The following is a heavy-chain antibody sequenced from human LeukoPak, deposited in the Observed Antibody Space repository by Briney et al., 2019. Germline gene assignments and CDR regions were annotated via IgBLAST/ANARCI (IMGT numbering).Heavy chain of an antibody. CDR1: GFSFDDYA. J-gene: IGHJ1*01. CDR3: AKVYRYYDSSCQH. CDR2: ISGDGGSI. V-gene: IGHV3-43*02. Sequence: PGGSLRLSCAASGFSFDDYAMYWVRQAPGKGLEWVSLISGDGGSIYYADSVKGRFTISRDNSENSLYLQMNSLRSEDTALYYCAKVYRYYDSSCQHWGQGTLVTVSS. D-gene: IGHD3-22*01.